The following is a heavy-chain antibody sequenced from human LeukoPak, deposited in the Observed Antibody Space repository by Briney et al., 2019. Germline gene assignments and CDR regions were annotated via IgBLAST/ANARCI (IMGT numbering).Heavy chain of an antibody. CDR2: IKQDGSEK. Sequence: PGGSLRLSCAASGFTFSSYWMSWVRQAPGKGLEWVANIKQDGSEKYYVDSVKGRFTISRDNAKNSLYLQMNSLRAEDTAVYYCARDSPYRYCTHGVCYFFDYWGQGTLVTVSS. CDR1: GFTFSSYW. D-gene: IGHD2-8*01. J-gene: IGHJ4*02. V-gene: IGHV3-7*01. CDR3: ARDSPYRYCTHGVCYFFDY.